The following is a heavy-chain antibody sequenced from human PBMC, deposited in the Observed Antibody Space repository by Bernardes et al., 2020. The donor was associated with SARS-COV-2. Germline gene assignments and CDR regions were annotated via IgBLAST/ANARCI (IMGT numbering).Heavy chain of an antibody. CDR3: TTSYDYVWGSPHSDQ. CDR1: GFTFNNAW. V-gene: IGHV3-15*01. CDR2: IKSKTDGGTT. J-gene: IGHJ4*02. D-gene: IGHD3-16*01. Sequence: GGSLSLSCVASGFTFNNAWMNWVRPAPGKGLEWVGRIKSKTDGGTTDYGAPVKGRFAMSRDDSKNTLFLQMSSLKIEDTAVYYCTTSYDYVWGSPHSDQWGQGTLVTVSS.